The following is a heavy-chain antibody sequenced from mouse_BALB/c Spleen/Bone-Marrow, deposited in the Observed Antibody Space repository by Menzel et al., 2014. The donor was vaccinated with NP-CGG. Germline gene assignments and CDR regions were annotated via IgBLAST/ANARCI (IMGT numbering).Heavy chain of an antibody. J-gene: IGHJ2*01. D-gene: IGHD4-1*01. CDR3: ASLTGTFDY. Sequence: EVQLQHSGTDLVKPGASVKLSCTASGFNIKDTYMHWVKQRPEQGLDWIGRIDPASGNIQYDPKFQGRAAITADTSSNTAYLQLSSLTSEDTAVYYCASLTGTFDYWGQGTPLTVSS. CDR1: GFNIKDTY. CDR2: IDPASGNI. V-gene: IGHV14-3*02.